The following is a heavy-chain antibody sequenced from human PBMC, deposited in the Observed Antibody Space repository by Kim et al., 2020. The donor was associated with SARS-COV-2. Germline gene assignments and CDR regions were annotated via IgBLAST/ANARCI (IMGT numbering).Heavy chain of an antibody. Sequence: ASVKVSCKASGYTFTNSGISWVRQAPGQGLEWMGWISAHNGHTNYAQKVQDRVTMTTHTSTSTAYVELRSLRSDDTAVYYCAREGGSSWYRNSFYFDYWGQGTLVTVSS. CDR2: ISAHNGHT. D-gene: IGHD6-13*01. CDR1: GYTFTNSG. V-gene: IGHV1-18*01. CDR3: AREGGSSWYRNSFYFDY. J-gene: IGHJ4*02.